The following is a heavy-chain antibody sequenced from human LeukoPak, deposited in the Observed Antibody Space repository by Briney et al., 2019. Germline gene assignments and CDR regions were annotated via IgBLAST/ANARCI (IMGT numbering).Heavy chain of an antibody. D-gene: IGHD4-17*01. J-gene: IGHJ6*02. Sequence: PSETLSLTCSLSGGSITNYYWSWIRQPPGKGLEWIGYIYYSGSTNYNPSLKRRVTISVDTSKNQFSLKLSSVTAAGTAVYYCARHPDTVTTVGYYYYYGMDVWGQGTTVTVSS. V-gene: IGHV4-59*08. CDR2: IYYSGST. CDR3: ARHPDTVTTVGYYYYYGMDV. CDR1: GGSITNYY.